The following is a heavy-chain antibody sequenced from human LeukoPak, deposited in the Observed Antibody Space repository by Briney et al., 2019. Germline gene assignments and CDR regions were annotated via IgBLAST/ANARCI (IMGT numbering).Heavy chain of an antibody. V-gene: IGHV1-2*02. CDR3: ARYSNYVV. CDR1: GYTFTGYY. J-gene: IGHJ4*02. D-gene: IGHD4-11*01. CDR2: INPNSGGT. Sequence: ASVKVSCKASGYTFTGYYMHWVRQAPGQGLEWMGWINPNSGGTNYAQKFQGRVTMTRDMSTSTVYMELSSLRSEDTAVYYCARYSNYVVWGQGTLVTVSS.